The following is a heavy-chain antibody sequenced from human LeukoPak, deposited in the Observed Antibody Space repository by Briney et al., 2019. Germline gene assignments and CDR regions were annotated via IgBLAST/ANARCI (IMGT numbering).Heavy chain of an antibody. D-gene: IGHD5-24*01. J-gene: IGHJ6*03. Sequence: SQTLSLTCAISGDSVSSNSAAWNWIRQSPSRGLEWLGRTYYRSKLYNDYEVSVKNRITINTDKSKNQFSLQLNSVTPEDTAVYYCAYNGVNYYYMDVWGKGTTVTVSS. CDR2: TYYRSKLYN. CDR1: GDSVSSNSAA. V-gene: IGHV6-1*01. CDR3: AYNGVNYYYMDV.